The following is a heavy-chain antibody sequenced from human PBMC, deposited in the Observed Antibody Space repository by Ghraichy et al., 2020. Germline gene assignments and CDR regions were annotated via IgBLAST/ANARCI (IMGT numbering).Heavy chain of an antibody. V-gene: IGHV2-70*11. J-gene: IGHJ3*02. Sequence: SGPTLVKPTQTLTLTCTFSGFSLSTSGMCVSWIRQPPGKALEWLARIDWDDDKYYSTSLKTRLTISKDTSKNQVVLTMTNMDPVDTATYYCARGGSGSYYDAFDIWGQGTMVTVSS. D-gene: IGHD3-10*01. CDR2: IDWDDDK. CDR3: ARGGSGSYYDAFDI. CDR1: GFSLSTSGMC.